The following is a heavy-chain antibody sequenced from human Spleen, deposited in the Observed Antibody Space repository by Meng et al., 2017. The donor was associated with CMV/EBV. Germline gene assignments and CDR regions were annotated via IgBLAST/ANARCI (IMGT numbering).Heavy chain of an antibody. Sequence: TFSSYGISWVRQAPGQGLEWMGWISAYNGNTNYAQKLQGRVTMTTDTSTSTAYMELRSLRSDDTAVYYCARDSTATIFGVVPNFDPWGQGTLVTVSS. CDR1: TFSSYG. J-gene: IGHJ5*02. V-gene: IGHV1-18*01. D-gene: IGHD3-3*01. CDR2: ISAYNGNT. CDR3: ARDSTATIFGVVPNFDP.